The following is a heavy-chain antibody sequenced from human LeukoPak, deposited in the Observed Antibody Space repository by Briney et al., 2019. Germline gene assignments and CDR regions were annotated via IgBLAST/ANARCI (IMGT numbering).Heavy chain of an antibody. CDR1: GFTFSSYS. D-gene: IGHD2-15*01. V-gene: IGHV3-48*01. CDR3: ARDRYCSGGSCYSIDAFDI. J-gene: IGHJ3*02. CDR2: ISSSSTI. Sequence: GGSLRLSCAASGFTFSSYSMNWVRQAPGKGLEWVSYISSSSTIYYADSVKGRFTISRDNAKNSLYLQMNSLRAEDTAVYYCARDRYCSGGSCYSIDAFDIWGQGTMVTVSS.